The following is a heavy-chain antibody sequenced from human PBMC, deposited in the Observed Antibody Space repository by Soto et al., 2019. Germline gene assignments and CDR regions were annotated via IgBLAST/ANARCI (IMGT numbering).Heavy chain of an antibody. CDR3: AREPHCSSTSCSYFFDY. V-gene: IGHV4-31*03. J-gene: IGHJ4*02. Sequence: PSETLSLTCNVSGAAFTSDNYYWSWIRQHPGKGLEWLGYVYYSGSAYYSPSLKSRISISVDTSKHQFSLKLNSVTAADTAVYYCAREPHCSSTSCSYFFDYWGQGSLVTVSS. CDR1: GAAFTSDNYY. D-gene: IGHD2-2*01. CDR2: VYYSGSA.